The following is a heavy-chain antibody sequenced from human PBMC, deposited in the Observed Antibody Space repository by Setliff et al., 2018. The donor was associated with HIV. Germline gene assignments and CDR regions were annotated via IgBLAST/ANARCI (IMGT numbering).Heavy chain of an antibody. CDR2: IRYDGSNK. V-gene: IGHV3-30*02. CDR1: GFTFTSYG. CDR3: ASAGGGNSGTRWFDY. J-gene: IGHJ4*02. Sequence: PGGSLRLSCAASGFTFTSYGMHWVRQAPGKGLEWVAFIRYDGSNKYYGDSVKGRFTISRDNSKNTLYLQMNSLRAEDTAIYYCASAGGGNSGTRWFDYWGQGALVTVSS. D-gene: IGHD2-21*02.